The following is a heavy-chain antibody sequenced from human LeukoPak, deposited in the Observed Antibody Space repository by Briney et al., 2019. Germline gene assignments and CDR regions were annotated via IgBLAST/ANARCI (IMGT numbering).Heavy chain of an antibody. V-gene: IGHV4-34*08. Sequence: GSLRLSCAASGFTFSSYEMNWVRQAPGKGLEWIGEINHSGSTNYNPSLKSRVTISVDTSKNQFSLKLSSVTAADTAVYYCAGRITMIVVVGGDAFDIWGQGTTVTVSS. D-gene: IGHD3-22*01. CDR3: AGRITMIVVVGGDAFDI. J-gene: IGHJ3*02. CDR2: INHSGST. CDR1: GFTFSSYE.